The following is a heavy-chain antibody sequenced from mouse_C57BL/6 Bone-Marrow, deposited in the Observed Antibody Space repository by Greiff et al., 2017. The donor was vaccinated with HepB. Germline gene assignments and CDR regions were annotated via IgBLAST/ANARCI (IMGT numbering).Heavy chain of an antibody. CDR2: IYPRSGNT. CDR3: ARRRDYLNWAFAY. J-gene: IGHJ3*01. CDR1: GYTFTSYG. V-gene: IGHV1-81*01. Sequence: QVHVKQSGAELARPGASVKLSCKASGYTFTSYGISWVKQRTGQGLEWIGEIYPRSGNTYYNEKFKGKATLTADKSSSTAYMELRSLTSEDSAVYFCARRRDYLNWAFAYWGQGTLVTVSA. D-gene: IGHD4-1*01.